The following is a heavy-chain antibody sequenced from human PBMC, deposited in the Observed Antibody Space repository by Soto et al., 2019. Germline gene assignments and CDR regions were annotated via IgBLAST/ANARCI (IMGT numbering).Heavy chain of an antibody. Sequence: ASVKVSCKASGYTFTSYAMHWVRQAPGQRLEWMGWINAGNGNTKYSQKFQGRVTITRDTSASTAYMELSSLRSDDTAVYYCARTYSSSYGMDVWGQGTTVTVSS. J-gene: IGHJ6*02. CDR3: ARTYSSSYGMDV. CDR2: INAGNGNT. V-gene: IGHV1-3*01. CDR1: GYTFTSYA. D-gene: IGHD6-13*01.